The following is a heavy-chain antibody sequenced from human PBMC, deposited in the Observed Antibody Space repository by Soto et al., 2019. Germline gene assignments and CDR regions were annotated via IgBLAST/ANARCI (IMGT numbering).Heavy chain of an antibody. Sequence: ASVKVSCKASGYTFTSYGMHWVRQAPGQRLEWMGWINAGNGNTKYSQKFQGRVTITRDTSASTAYMELSSLRSEDTAVYYCATTWIQLWPDYYYYGMDVWGQGTTVTVSS. CDR3: ATTWIQLWPDYYYYGMDV. CDR2: INAGNGNT. J-gene: IGHJ6*02. V-gene: IGHV1-3*01. D-gene: IGHD5-18*01. CDR1: GYTFTSYG.